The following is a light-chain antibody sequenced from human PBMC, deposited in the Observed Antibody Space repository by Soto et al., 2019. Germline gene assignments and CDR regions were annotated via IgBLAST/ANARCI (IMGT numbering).Light chain of an antibody. V-gene: IGKV3-20*01. Sequence: EIVLTQSPGTLSLSPGERATLSCRASQSVRSSYLAWYQQKLGQAPRLLIYGVSNRATGIPDRFSGSGSGTDFTLTISRLESGDFAVYYCQQYCTSPRTFGQGTKVEIK. CDR3: QQYCTSPRT. J-gene: IGKJ1*01. CDR1: QSVRSSY. CDR2: GVS.